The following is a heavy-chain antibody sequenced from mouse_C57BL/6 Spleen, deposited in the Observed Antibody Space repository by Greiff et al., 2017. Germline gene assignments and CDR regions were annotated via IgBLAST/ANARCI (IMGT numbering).Heavy chain of an antibody. CDR1: GFTFSSYA. V-gene: IGHV5-4*01. CDR2: ISDGGSYT. J-gene: IGHJ4*01. CDR3: ARDRDYGYAMDY. D-gene: IGHD1-1*02. Sequence: DVQLQESGGGLVKPGGSLKLSCAASGFTFSSYAMSWVRQTPEKRLEWVATISDGGSYTYYPDNVKGRFTISRDNAKNHLYLQMSHLKSEDTAMYYCARDRDYGYAMDYWGQGTSVTVSS.